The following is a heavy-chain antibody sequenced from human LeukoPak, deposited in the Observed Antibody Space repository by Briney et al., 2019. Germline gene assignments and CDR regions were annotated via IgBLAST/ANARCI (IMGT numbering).Heavy chain of an antibody. CDR1: GGSISSYY. J-gene: IGHJ3*02. CDR2: IYYSGST. V-gene: IGHV4-59*01. Sequence: SETLSLTCTVSGGSISSYYWSWIRQPPGKGLEWIGYIYYSGSTNYNPSLKSRVTISVDTSKNQFSLKLSSVTAADTAVYYCARDQRGIAAAGTRFRAFDIWGQGTMVTVSS. CDR3: ARDQRGIAAAGTRFRAFDI. D-gene: IGHD6-13*01.